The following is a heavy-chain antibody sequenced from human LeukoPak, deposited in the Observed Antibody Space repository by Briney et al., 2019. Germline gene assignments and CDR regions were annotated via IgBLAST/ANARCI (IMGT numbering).Heavy chain of an antibody. CDR2: IYSGGNT. D-gene: IGHD6-19*01. J-gene: IGHJ4*02. V-gene: IGHV3-66*01. Sequence: PGGSLRLSCAASGFTVSSKYMSWLRQAPGKGLEWVSVIYSGGNTYYADSVKGRFTISRDNSKNTVNLQMNSLRAEDTAVYYCASGIEVGPIYFDYWGQGTLVTVSS. CDR3: ASGIEVGPIYFDY. CDR1: GFTVSSKY.